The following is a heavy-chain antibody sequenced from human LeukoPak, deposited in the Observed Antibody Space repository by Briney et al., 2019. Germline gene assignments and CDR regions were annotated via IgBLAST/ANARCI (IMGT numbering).Heavy chain of an antibody. CDR1: GGSISGYY. Sequence: PSETLSLTCTVSGGSISGYYWSWIRQPPGKGLEWIANIFSSGSTSYNPSLKSRITMLVDTSKSQFSLKLSSVTAADTAVYYCARHADSYGSGSYPLDYWGHGTLVTVSS. V-gene: IGHV4-59*08. CDR2: IFSSGST. CDR3: ARHADSYGSGSYPLDY. D-gene: IGHD3-10*01. J-gene: IGHJ4*01.